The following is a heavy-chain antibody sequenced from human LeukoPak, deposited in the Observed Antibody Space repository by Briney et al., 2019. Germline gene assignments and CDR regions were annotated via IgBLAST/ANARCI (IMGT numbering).Heavy chain of an antibody. D-gene: IGHD3-22*01. CDR1: GFTFSSYG. CDR2: ISGSGGST. V-gene: IGHV3-23*01. Sequence: GGSLRLSCAASGFTFSSYGMSWVRQAPGKGLEWVSAISGSGGSTYYADSVKGRFTISRDNSKNTLYLQMNSLRAEDTAVYYSAKVFGLYYYDSSGYYLGWGQGTLVTVSS. CDR3: AKVFGLYYYDSSGYYLG. J-gene: IGHJ4*02.